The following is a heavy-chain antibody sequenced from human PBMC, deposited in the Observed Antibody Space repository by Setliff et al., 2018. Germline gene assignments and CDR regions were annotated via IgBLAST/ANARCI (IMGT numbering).Heavy chain of an antibody. J-gene: IGHJ3*01. D-gene: IGHD6-13*01. CDR3: ARDLLRSSSWRPDVFDV. Sequence: ASVKVSCKASGYTFSSYAIHWVCQAPGQRLEWMGWINVGSSNRKYSQKFQGRVAITRDTSASTAYLELRSLIFDDTAIYYCARDLLRSSSWRPDVFDVWGQGTMVTVSS. V-gene: IGHV1-3*01. CDR2: INVGSSNR. CDR1: GYTFSSYA.